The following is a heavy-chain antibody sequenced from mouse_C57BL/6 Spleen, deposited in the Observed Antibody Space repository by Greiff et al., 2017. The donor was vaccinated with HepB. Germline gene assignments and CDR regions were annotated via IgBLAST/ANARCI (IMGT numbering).Heavy chain of an antibody. Sequence: EVQLVESGGGLVKPGGSLKLSCAASGFTFSSYAMSWVRQTPEKRLEWVATISDGGSYTYYPDNVKGRFTISRDNAKNNLYLQMRHLKSEDTAMYYCAGGHYDYDVGYWYFDVWGTGTTVTVSS. CDR2: ISDGGSYT. CDR1: GFTFSSYA. J-gene: IGHJ1*03. D-gene: IGHD2-4*01. CDR3: AGGHYDYDVGYWYFDV. V-gene: IGHV5-4*01.